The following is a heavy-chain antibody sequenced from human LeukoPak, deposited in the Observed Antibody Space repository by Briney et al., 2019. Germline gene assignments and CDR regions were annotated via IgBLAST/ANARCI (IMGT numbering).Heavy chain of an antibody. Sequence: SVKVSCKASGGTFISYAISWVRQAPGQGLEWMGRIIPILGIANYAQKFQGRVTITADKSTSTAYMELSSLRSEDTAVYYCARDLGDGYNYWGQGTLVTVSS. CDR1: GGTFISYA. J-gene: IGHJ4*02. CDR3: ARDLGDGYNY. D-gene: IGHD5-24*01. V-gene: IGHV1-69*04. CDR2: IIPILGIA.